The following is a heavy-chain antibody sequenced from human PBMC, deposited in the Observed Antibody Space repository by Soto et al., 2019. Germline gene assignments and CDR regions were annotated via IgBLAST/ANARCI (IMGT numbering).Heavy chain of an antibody. V-gene: IGHV4-34*01. CDR3: ARYYYDSSGYYYGWWFDP. CDR2: INHSGST. D-gene: IGHD3-22*01. Sequence: SETLSLTCAVYGGSFSCYYWSWIRQPPGKGLEWIGEINHSGSTNYNPSLKSRVTISVDTSKNQFSLKLSSVTAADTAVYYCARYYYDSSGYYYGWWFDPWGQGTLVTVSS. CDR1: GGSFSCYY. J-gene: IGHJ5*02.